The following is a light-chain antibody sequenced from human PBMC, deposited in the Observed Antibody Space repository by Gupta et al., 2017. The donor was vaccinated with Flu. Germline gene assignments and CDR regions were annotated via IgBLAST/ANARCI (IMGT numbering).Light chain of an antibody. Sequence: SSALPQDPAVSVALGQTVTITCQVDNLRSSYASWYQQRPGQAAVLVIYGKNIRPSGSPDRGSGSSSGKTAALTITGAQADDEADYHCDARYNSATVNFVFGPGTKVTVL. V-gene: IGLV3-19*01. CDR2: GKN. CDR3: DARYNSATVNFV. CDR1: NLRSSY. J-gene: IGLJ1*01.